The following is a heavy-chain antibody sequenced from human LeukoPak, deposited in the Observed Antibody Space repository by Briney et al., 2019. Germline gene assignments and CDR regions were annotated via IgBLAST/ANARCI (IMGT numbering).Heavy chain of an antibody. CDR3: ARDIEAAGLFLDY. J-gene: IGHJ4*02. D-gene: IGHD6-13*01. Sequence: GGSLRLSCAASGFTFSSYWMSWVRQAPGKGLERVANMKYDGSEKYYVDSVKGRFTISRDNAKNSPYLQMNSLRAEDTAVYYCARDIEAAGLFLDYWGQGTLVTVSS. CDR1: GFTFSSYW. CDR2: MKYDGSEK. V-gene: IGHV3-7*01.